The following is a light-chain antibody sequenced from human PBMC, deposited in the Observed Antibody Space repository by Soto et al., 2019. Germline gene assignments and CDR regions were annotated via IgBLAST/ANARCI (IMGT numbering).Light chain of an antibody. J-gene: IGKJ5*01. CDR1: QSVSNNY. CDR3: QLYGISPH. Sequence: EIVLTQSACTLSLSSGERATLSCGASQSVSNNYLAWYQQKPGQAPRLLIYGASSRATGIPDRFSGIGSGTDFTLTINRLEPEDFAVYYCQLYGISPHFGQGTRLEIK. CDR2: GAS. V-gene: IGKV3-20*01.